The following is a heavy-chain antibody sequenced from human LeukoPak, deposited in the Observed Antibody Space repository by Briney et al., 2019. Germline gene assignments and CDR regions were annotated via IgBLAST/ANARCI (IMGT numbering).Heavy chain of an antibody. CDR3: ATPRYSSGWSHFDY. CDR2: IRNDGSNE. CDR1: GFSFSVYA. D-gene: IGHD6-19*01. Sequence: PGGSLRLSCAASGFSFSVYAMHWVRQAQGKGLEWVAFIRNDGSNENYADSVKGRFTISRDNAKNSLYLQMNSLRAEDTAVYYCATPRYSSGWSHFDYWGQGTLVTVSS. V-gene: IGHV3-30*02. J-gene: IGHJ4*02.